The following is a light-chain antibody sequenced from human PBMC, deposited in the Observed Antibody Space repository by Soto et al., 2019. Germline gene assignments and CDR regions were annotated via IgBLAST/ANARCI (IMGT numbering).Light chain of an antibody. Sequence: DIQMTQSPSTPSASVGDRVTITCRASQSISSWLAWYQQKPGKAPKLLIYDASSLESGVPSRFSGSGSGTEFTLTISSLQPDDFATYYCQQYKSYSTFGPGTKVDIK. CDR1: QSISSW. V-gene: IGKV1-5*01. CDR3: QQYKSYST. J-gene: IGKJ3*01. CDR2: DAS.